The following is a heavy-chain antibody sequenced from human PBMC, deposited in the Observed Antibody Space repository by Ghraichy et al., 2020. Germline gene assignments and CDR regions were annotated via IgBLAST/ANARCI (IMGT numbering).Heavy chain of an antibody. CDR2: IYYSGST. J-gene: IGHJ2*01. Sequence: SETLSLTCTVSGGSISSSSYYWGWIRQPPGKGLEWIGSIYYSGSTYYNPSLKSRVTISVDTSKNQFSLKLSSVTAADTAVYYCARPGGYRTHWYFDLWGRGTLVTVSS. CDR3: ARPGGYRTHWYFDL. CDR1: GGSISSSSYY. D-gene: IGHD3-16*02. V-gene: IGHV4-39*01.